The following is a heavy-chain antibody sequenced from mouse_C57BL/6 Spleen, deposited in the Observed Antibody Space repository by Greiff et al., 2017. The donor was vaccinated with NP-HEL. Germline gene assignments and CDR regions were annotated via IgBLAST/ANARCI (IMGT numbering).Heavy chain of an antibody. CDR3: ARHERGDDGYYEAWFAY. Sequence: VQLQQSGAELVKPGASVKLSCKASGYTFTEYTIHWVKQRSGQGLEWIGWFYPGSGSIKYNEKFKDKATLTADKSSSTVYMELSRLTSEDSAVYFCARHERGDDGYYEAWFAYWGQGTLVTVSA. CDR1: GYTFTEYT. D-gene: IGHD2-3*01. J-gene: IGHJ3*01. CDR2: FYPGSGSI. V-gene: IGHV1-62-2*01.